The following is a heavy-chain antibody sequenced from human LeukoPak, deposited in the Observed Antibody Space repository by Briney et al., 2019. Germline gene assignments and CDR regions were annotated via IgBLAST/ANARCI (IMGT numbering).Heavy chain of an antibody. J-gene: IGHJ6*03. Sequence: GGSLRLSCAASGFTFSSYGMHWVRQAPGKGLEWVAFIRYDGSNKYYADSVKGRFTISRDNSKNTLYLQMNSLRAEDTAVYYCARAPTPIRFLEWLPPTDYYMDVWGKGTTVTVSS. V-gene: IGHV3-30*02. CDR3: ARAPTPIRFLEWLPPTDYYMDV. D-gene: IGHD3-3*01. CDR1: GFTFSSYG. CDR2: IRYDGSNK.